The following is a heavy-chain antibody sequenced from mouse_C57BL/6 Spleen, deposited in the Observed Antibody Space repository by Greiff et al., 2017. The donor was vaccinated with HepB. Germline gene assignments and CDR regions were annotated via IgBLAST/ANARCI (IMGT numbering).Heavy chain of an antibody. CDR3: TRSEKNYGSSYAMDY. V-gene: IGHV1-15*01. D-gene: IGHD1-1*01. CDR1: GYTFTDYE. CDR2: IDPETGGT. Sequence: VQVVESGAELVRPGASVTLSCKASGYTFTDYEMHWVKQTPVHGLEWIGAIDPETGGTAYNQKFKGKAILTADKSSSTAYMELRSLTSEDSAVYYCTRSEKNYGSSYAMDYWGQGTSVTVSS. J-gene: IGHJ4*01.